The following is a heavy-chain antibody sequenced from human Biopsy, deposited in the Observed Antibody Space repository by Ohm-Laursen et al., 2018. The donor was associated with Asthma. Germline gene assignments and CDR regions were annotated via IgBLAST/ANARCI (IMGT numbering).Heavy chain of an antibody. V-gene: IGHV4-30-4*01. CDR3: VRDDLYNSYGMDV. D-gene: IGHD2-2*02. J-gene: IGHJ6*02. Sequence: TLSLTCTVSGGPMSSGDYFWSWMRQFPGRGLEWIGYIASGDSPHYNPSLKSRATISGDGSKNQFYLRLTSVTAADTAMYYCVRDDLYNSYGMDVWGQGTAVTVSS. CDR1: GGPMSSGDYF. CDR2: IASGDSP.